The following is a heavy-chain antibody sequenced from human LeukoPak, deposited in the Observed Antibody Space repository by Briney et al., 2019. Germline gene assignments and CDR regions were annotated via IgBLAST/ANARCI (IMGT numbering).Heavy chain of an antibody. Sequence: GGSLRLSCAAAGFTFRNYAMSWVRQAPGKGLEWVSAISGGGDFTYYADSMKGRFTISRDNSKNTLYVQMNSLRAEDTAVYYCAREEGPYDYWGQGTLVTVSS. V-gene: IGHV3-23*01. CDR1: GFTFRNYA. CDR2: ISGGGDFT. J-gene: IGHJ4*02. CDR3: AREEGPYDY.